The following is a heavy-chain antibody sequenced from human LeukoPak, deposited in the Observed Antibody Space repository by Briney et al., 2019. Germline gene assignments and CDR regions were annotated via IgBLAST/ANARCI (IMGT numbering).Heavy chain of an antibody. J-gene: IGHJ5*02. CDR2: INPNSGGT. D-gene: IGHD6-6*01. CDR3: ARGHSSSLQGWFDP. Sequence: GASVKVSCKASGYTFTGYYIHWVRQAPGQGLEWMGWINPNSGGTNYAQKFQGRVTMTRDTSISTAYMELSSLRSEDTAVYYCARGHSSSLQGWFDPWGQGTLVTVSS. CDR1: GYTFTGYY. V-gene: IGHV1-2*02.